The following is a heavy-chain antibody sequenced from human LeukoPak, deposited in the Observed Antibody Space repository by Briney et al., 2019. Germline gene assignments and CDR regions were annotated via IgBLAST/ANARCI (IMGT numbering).Heavy chain of an antibody. CDR2: IYTSAST. CDR3: ARDYSGSYTNWFDP. J-gene: IGHJ5*02. V-gene: IGHV4-4*07. CDR1: GGSISSYY. Sequence: SETLSLTCTVSGGSISSYYWSWIRQPAGKGLEWIGRIYTSASTNYNPSLKSRVTMAVDTSKNRFSLKLSSVTAADTAVYYCARDYSGSYTNWFDPWGQGTLVTVSS. D-gene: IGHD1-26*01.